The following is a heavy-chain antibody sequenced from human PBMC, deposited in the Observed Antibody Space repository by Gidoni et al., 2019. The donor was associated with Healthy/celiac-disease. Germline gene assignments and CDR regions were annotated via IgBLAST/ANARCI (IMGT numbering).Heavy chain of an antibody. V-gene: IGHV4-31*03. CDR3: ARATSEQLVGEDNWFDP. CDR2: IYYSGST. CDR1: GGSISSGGYY. J-gene: IGHJ5*02. Sequence: QVQLQESGPGLVKPSQPLSLTCTVSGGSISSGGYYWSWIRQHPGKGLEWIGYIYYSGSTYYNPSLKSRVTISVDTSKNQFSLKLSSVTAADTAVYYCARATSEQLVGEDNWFDPWGQGTLVTVSS. D-gene: IGHD6-6*01.